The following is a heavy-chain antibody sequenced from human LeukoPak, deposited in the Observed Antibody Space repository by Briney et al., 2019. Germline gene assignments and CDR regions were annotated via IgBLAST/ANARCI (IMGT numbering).Heavy chain of an antibody. Sequence: PSETLSLTCTVSGGSISSYYWSWIRQPLGKGLEWIGYIYYSGSTNYNPSLKSRVTISVDTSKNQFSLKLSSVTAADTAVYYCARLRIAAAGTGYYYYYGMDVWGQGTTVTVSS. CDR2: IYYSGST. CDR1: GGSISSYY. D-gene: IGHD6-13*01. J-gene: IGHJ6*02. CDR3: ARLRIAAAGTGYYYYYGMDV. V-gene: IGHV4-59*08.